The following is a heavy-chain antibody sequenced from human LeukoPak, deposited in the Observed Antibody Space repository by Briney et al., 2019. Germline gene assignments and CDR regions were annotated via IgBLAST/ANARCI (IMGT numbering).Heavy chain of an antibody. CDR3: LKDFGSTLGGPGY. D-gene: IGHD3-10*01. V-gene: IGHV3-23*01. Sequence: PAESLTLTCTASGFTFSTYTMAWVRQPPGGGPEWISGIGGDGGGGTYYAASARGRFAIYRDNSKSTLYLQMNSLRVEDTAVYYCLKDFGSTLGGPGYWGRGNLVTVSP. CDR2: IGGDGGGGT. J-gene: IGHJ4*02. CDR1: GFTFSTYT.